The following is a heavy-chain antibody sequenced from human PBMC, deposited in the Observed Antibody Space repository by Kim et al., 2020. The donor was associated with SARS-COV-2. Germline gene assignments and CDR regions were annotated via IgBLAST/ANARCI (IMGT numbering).Heavy chain of an antibody. CDR1: GFTFSTYG. D-gene: IGHD3-10*01. CDR3: AKSMLRGVIISVYYGMDV. Sequence: GGSLRLSCAASGFTFSTYGMHWVRQAPGKGLEWVAVISYDGSNKYYADSMKGRFTISRDNSKNTLYLQMNSLRAEDTAVYYCAKSMLRGVIISVYYGMDVWGQGTTVTVSS. J-gene: IGHJ6*02. CDR2: ISYDGSNK. V-gene: IGHV3-30*18.